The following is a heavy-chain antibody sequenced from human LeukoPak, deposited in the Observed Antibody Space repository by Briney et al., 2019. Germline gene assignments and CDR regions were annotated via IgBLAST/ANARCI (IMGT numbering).Heavy chain of an antibody. CDR3: SKWKRAPYSGFDY. V-gene: IGHV3-23*01. J-gene: IGHJ4*02. CDR2: ISGSGGST. CDR1: GFTFSSYA. D-gene: IGHD5-12*01. Sequence: PGGSLRLSCAASGFTFSSYAMSWIRQAPGKGLEWVSAISGSGGSTYYADSVKGRFTISRDNSKNTLYLQMNSLRAEDTAVYYCSKWKRAPYSGFDYWGQGILVTVSS.